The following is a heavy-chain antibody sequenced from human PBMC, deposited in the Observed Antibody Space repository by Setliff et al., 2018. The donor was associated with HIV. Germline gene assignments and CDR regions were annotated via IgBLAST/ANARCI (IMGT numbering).Heavy chain of an antibody. CDR2: IYPGDSDT. CDR1: SYSFLNYW. D-gene: IGHD3-22*01. Sequence: GESLKISCQGSSYSFLNYWIGWVRQMPGKGLEWMGVIYPGDSDTTYSPSIQGQVTISADESTDTAYLQWSSLKASDTAMYYCARRPSGYFAFDIWGQGTMVTVSS. CDR3: ARRPSGYFAFDI. V-gene: IGHV5-51*01. J-gene: IGHJ3*02.